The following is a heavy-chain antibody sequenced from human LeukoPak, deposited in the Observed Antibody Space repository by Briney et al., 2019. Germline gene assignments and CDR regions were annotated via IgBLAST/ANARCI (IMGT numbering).Heavy chain of an antibody. J-gene: IGHJ4*02. CDR2: IYYSGST. CDR1: GGSISSYY. V-gene: IGHV4-59*08. D-gene: IGHD2-8*01. CDR3: ARHRVVMRKRIEYYFDY. Sequence: SETLSLTCTVSGGSISSYYWSWIRQPPGKGLEWIGYIYYSGSTNYNPSLKSRVTISVDTSKNQFSLKLSSVTAADTAGYYCARHRVVMRKRIEYYFDYWGQGTLVTVSS.